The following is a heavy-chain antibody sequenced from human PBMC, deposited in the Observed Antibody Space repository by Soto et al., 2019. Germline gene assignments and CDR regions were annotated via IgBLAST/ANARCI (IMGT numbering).Heavy chain of an antibody. CDR2: IYYSGST. D-gene: IGHD1-26*01. Sequence: SETLSLTCTVSGGSISSSSYYWGWIRQPPGKGLEWIGSIYYSGSTYYNPSLKSRVTISVDTSKNQFSLKLSSVTAADTAVYYCARSSGSYNYYFDYWGQGTLVTVSS. CDR1: GGSISSSSYY. V-gene: IGHV4-39*01. CDR3: ARSSGSYNYYFDY. J-gene: IGHJ4*02.